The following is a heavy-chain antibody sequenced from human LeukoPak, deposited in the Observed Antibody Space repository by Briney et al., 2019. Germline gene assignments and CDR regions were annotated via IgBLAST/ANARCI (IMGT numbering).Heavy chain of an antibody. V-gene: IGHV3-30-3*01. D-gene: IGHD2-15*01. J-gene: IGHJ4*02. Sequence: GGSLRLSCAASGFTASSYAMHRGRQAPGKGLGWVAVISYDGSKKYYADSVKGRFTISRDNSKNALYLQMNSLRAEDTAVYYCARGYCSGGSCYQDYWGQGTLVTVSS. CDR3: ARGYCSGGSCYQDY. CDR2: ISYDGSKK. CDR1: GFTASSYA.